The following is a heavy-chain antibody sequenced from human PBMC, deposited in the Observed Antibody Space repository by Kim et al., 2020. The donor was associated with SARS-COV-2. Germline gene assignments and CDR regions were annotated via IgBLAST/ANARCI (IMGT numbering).Heavy chain of an antibody. D-gene: IGHD3-10*01. CDR3: ARDELNSSGVRLYYFDS. Sequence: GGSLRLSCAASGFTVSTNYMFWVRQAPGKGLECVSVIYSGGTTYYADSVKGRFTISRDNSKNTLYLQMNSLRADDTAVYYCARDELNSSGVRLYYFDSWGQGTLVTVSS. V-gene: IGHV3-53*01. J-gene: IGHJ5*01. CDR2: IYSGGTT. CDR1: GFTVSTNY.